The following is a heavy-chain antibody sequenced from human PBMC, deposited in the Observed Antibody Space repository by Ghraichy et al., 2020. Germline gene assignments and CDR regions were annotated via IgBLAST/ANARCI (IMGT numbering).Heavy chain of an antibody. J-gene: IGHJ3*02. CDR2: VSSGTYT. D-gene: IGHD6-13*01. CDR1: GFTFSDYY. Sequence: GGSLRLSCAASGFTFSDYYMSWIRQAPGKGLEWVSYVSSGTYTKYADSMKGRFTISRDNAKNSLYRQMNSLRAEDTAVYYCARSGRDSATTGTGYAFDIWGQGTMVTVSS. CDR3: ARSGRDSATTGTGYAFDI. V-gene: IGHV3-11*03.